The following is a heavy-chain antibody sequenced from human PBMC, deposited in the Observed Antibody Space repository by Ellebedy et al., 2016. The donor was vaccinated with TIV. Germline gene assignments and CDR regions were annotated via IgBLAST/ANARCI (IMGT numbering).Heavy chain of an antibody. V-gene: IGHV1-18*01. CDR2: VSPYDGNT. D-gene: IGHD6-13*01. J-gene: IGHJ3*02. Sequence: AASVKVSCKASGYTLMSYGICWVRQAPGQGLEWMGWVSPYDGNTNYAQKFQGRVTITRDTSASTAYMELSSLRSEDTAVYYCARDLGQQLVQSAFDIWGQGTMVTVSS. CDR1: GYTLMSYG. CDR3: ARDLGQQLVQSAFDI.